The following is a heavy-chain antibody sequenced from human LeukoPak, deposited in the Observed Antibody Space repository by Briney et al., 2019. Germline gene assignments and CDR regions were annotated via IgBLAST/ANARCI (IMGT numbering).Heavy chain of an antibody. Sequence: SGTLSLTCTVSGYSISSGYYWVWIRQPPGKGLEWIGSIYRSGSTNYNPSLKSRVTISVDTSNNQFSLKLTSVTAADTAVYYCARGDCSSTICYSPMDVWGKGTTVTVSS. CDR3: ARGDCSSTICYSPMDV. D-gene: IGHD2-2*01. CDR1: GYSISSGYY. J-gene: IGHJ6*03. V-gene: IGHV4-38-2*02. CDR2: IYRSGST.